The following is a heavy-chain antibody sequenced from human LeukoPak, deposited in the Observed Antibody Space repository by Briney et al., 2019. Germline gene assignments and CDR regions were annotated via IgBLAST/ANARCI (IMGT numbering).Heavy chain of an antibody. V-gene: IGHV3-66*01. CDR3: ARLGHGSGRTRGFDP. CDR2: IYSGGST. D-gene: IGHD3-10*01. CDR1: GFIFSNYA. J-gene: IGHJ5*02. Sequence: GGSLRLSCAASGFIFSNYAMHWVRQAPGKGLEWVSVIYSGGSTYYADSVKGRFTISRDNSKNTLYLQMNSLRAEDTAVYYCARLGHGSGRTRGFDPWGQGTLVTVSS.